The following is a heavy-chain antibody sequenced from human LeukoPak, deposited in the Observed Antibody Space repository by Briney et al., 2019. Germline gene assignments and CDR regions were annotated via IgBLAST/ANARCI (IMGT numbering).Heavy chain of an antibody. J-gene: IGHJ4*02. V-gene: IGHV3-23*01. D-gene: IGHD6-19*01. CDR2: ISGSGGST. CDR3: ARGGWFFEH. Sequence: GGSLRLSCAASGFTFSSYAMSWVRQAPGKGLEWVSAISGSGGSTYYADSVKGRFTISRDNAKNSLFLQMNSLRAEDTAVYYCARGGWFFEHWGQGTLVTVSS. CDR1: GFTFSSYA.